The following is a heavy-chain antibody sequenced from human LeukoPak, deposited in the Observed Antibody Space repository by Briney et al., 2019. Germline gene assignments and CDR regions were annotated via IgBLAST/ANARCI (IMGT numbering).Heavy chain of an antibody. Sequence: PGGSLRLSCAASGFTFSSYWMSWVRQAPGKGLEWVANIKQDGSKKYYVDSVKGRFTFSRDNAKNSLYLQMNSLRAEDTAVYYCARVDMVRGVIMGAFDYWGQGTLVTVSS. V-gene: IGHV3-7*01. CDR3: ARVDMVRGVIMGAFDY. D-gene: IGHD3-10*01. CDR1: GFTFSSYW. J-gene: IGHJ4*02. CDR2: IKQDGSKK.